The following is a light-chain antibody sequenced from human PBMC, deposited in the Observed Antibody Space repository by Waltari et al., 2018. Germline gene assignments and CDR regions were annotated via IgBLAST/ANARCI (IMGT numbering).Light chain of an antibody. CDR3: CSYAGGSTFV. V-gene: IGLV2-23*03. CDR2: EGV. CDR1: RSDGGGYNL. J-gene: IGLJ1*01. Sequence: QSALTQPASVSGSPGQPITIPCTGTRSDGGGYNLVSWYQQHPNKAPKLIIYEGVKRPSGVSNRFSGSKSGNTASLTISGLQAEDEADYYCCSYAGGSTFVFGTGTEVTVL.